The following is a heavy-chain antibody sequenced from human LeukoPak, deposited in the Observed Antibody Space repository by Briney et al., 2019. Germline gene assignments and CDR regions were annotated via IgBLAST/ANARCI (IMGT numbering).Heavy chain of an antibody. D-gene: IGHD6-13*01. Sequence: SQTLSLTCTVSGGSISSGDYYWSWIRQPPGKGLEWIGYIYYSGSTYYNPSPKSRVTISVDTSKNQFSLKLSSVTAADTAVYYCARDQKEQLVPLYYYYYYMDVWGKGTTVTVSS. CDR3: ARDQKEQLVPLYYYYYYMDV. CDR1: GGSISSGDYY. CDR2: IYYSGST. V-gene: IGHV4-30-4*08. J-gene: IGHJ6*03.